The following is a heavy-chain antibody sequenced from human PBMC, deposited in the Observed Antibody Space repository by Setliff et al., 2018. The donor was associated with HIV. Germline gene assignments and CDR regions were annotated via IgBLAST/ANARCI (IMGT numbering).Heavy chain of an antibody. Sequence: SETLSLTCVVSSDSVSNSNWWSWVRQSPGKGLEWIGEVTHSRRTNYNPSLQNRVTISVDTSKNQYSLRLNSVTAADTAVYYCATGGDSSSWYWGRWFDPWGQGTLVTVSS. D-gene: IGHD6-13*01. CDR1: SDSVSNSNW. V-gene: IGHV4-4*02. CDR2: VTHSRRT. J-gene: IGHJ5*02. CDR3: ATGGDSSSWYWGRWFDP.